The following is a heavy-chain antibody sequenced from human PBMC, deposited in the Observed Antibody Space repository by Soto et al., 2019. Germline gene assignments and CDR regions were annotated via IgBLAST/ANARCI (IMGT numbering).Heavy chain of an antibody. CDR1: GFTFSSYG. D-gene: IGHD3-22*01. CDR2: ISYDGSNK. CDR3: AKVGPMIVAHRSAFDI. J-gene: IGHJ3*02. Sequence: SLRLSCAASGFTFSSYGMHWVRQAPGKGLEWVAVISYDGSNKYYADSVKGRFTISRDNSKNTLYLQMNSLRAEDTAVYYCAKVGPMIVAHRSAFDIWGQGTMVTV. V-gene: IGHV3-30*18.